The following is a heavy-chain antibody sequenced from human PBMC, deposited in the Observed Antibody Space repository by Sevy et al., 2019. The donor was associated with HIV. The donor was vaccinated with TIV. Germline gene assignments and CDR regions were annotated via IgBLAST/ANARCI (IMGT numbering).Heavy chain of an antibody. Sequence: GGSLRLSCVASGFTFNTYWMTWVRQAPGKGLEWVANINPDGSEKDYVDSLKGRFTVSRDNAETSLYLHMNSLRVEDTAGYFWARVLWDVVGVPGTTPGQYFDYWGQGTLVTVSS. J-gene: IGHJ4*02. D-gene: IGHD3-10*02. CDR2: INPDGSEK. CDR3: ARVLWDVVGVPGTTPGQYFDY. V-gene: IGHV3-7*04. CDR1: GFTFNTYW.